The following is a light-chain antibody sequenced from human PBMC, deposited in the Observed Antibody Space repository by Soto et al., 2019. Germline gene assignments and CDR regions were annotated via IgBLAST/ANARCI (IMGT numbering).Light chain of an antibody. J-gene: IGKJ1*01. CDR3: HQVYTYPRT. Sequence: IQLTQSPSSLSASVGDRVTITCRASQGVRSYLAWFQHRSGKAPKLLIFGASTLQNGVPARFSGGGFGTEFTLTITSLQPEDFATYYCHQVYTYPRTFGQGTKVEIK. V-gene: IGKV1-9*01. CDR2: GAS. CDR1: QGVRSY.